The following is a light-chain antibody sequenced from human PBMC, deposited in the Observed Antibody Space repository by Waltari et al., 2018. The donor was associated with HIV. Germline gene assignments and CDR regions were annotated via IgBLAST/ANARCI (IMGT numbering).Light chain of an antibody. V-gene: IGLV2-14*01. CDR3: SSYTTSSVV. CDR2: EVS. CDR1: SSDVGDYNY. J-gene: IGLJ2*01. Sequence: QSALTQPASVSGSPGQSITISCTGTSSDVGDYNYVSWYQQRPGKAPKLMIYEVSNRPVGFSNRFSGSKSGNTASLTISGLQAEDEADYYCSSYTTSSVVFGGGTKLTVL.